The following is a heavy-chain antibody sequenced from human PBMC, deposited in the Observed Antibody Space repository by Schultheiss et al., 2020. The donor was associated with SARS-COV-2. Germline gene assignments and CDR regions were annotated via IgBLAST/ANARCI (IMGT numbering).Heavy chain of an antibody. J-gene: IGHJ1*01. CDR1: GFTFSSYA. Sequence: GESLKISCAASGFTFSSYAMSWVLQAPGKGLEWVSAISGSGGSTYYADSVKGRFTISRDNSKNTLYLQMNSLRAEDTAVYYCARVYSGSYYGYFQHWGQGTLVTVSS. V-gene: IGHV3-23*01. CDR3: ARVYSGSYYGYFQH. CDR2: ISGSGGST. D-gene: IGHD1-26*01.